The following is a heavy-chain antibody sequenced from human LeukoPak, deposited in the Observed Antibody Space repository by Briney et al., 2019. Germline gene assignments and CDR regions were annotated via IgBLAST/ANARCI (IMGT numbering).Heavy chain of an antibody. CDR1: GFTFSSYA. Sequence: PGGSLRLSCAASGFTFSSYAMHWVRQAPGKGLEWVAVISYDGSNKYYADSVKGRFTISRDNSKNTLYLQMNSLRAEDTAVYYCASGYNGYSYDLDYWGQGTLVTVSS. V-gene: IGHV3-30-3*01. CDR2: ISYDGSNK. D-gene: IGHD5-18*01. J-gene: IGHJ4*02. CDR3: ASGYNGYSYDLDY.